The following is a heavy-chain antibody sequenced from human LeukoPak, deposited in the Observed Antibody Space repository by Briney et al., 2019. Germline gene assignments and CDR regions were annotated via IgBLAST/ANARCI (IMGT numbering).Heavy chain of an antibody. CDR2: IGGSGGST. V-gene: IGHV3-23*01. Sequence: PGGSLRLSCATSGFTFSSYAMRWVRQAPGKGLEWVSSIGGSGGSTYYADSVKGRFTISRDNSKNTLYLEMNSLRAEDTAVYYCAKAPRWTFFDFWGQGNMVTVSS. CDR1: GFTFSSYA. D-gene: IGHD3-16*01. CDR3: AKAPRWTFFDF. J-gene: IGHJ5*01.